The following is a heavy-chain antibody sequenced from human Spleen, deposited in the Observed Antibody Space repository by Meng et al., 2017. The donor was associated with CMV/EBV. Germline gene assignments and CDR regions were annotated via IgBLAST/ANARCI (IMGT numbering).Heavy chain of an antibody. CDR2: IDYSGST. V-gene: IGHV4-31*02. J-gene: IGHJ4*02. Sequence: STNSGGYSWTWIRQHPEKGLEWIGYIDYSGSTFYNPSLKSRVTISLDTSKNQFSLKLGSLTAADTAGYYCARATLLVGATSTGFFDYWGQGTLVTVSS. D-gene: IGHD1-26*01. CDR1: STNSGGYS. CDR3: ARATLLVGATSTGFFDY.